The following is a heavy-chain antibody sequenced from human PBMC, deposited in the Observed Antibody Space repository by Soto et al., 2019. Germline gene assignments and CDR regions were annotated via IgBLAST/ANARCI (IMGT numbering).Heavy chain of an antibody. CDR1: GGSISSGGYY. V-gene: IGHV4-31*01. J-gene: IGHJ5*02. CDR3: ARVPGP. Sequence: TLSLTCTVSGGSISSGGYYWSWIRQHXXXXXPXIXXXHTXXSKXXXXXXXSXXXXXXATSKNQSSLKLSSVTAADTAVYYCARVPGPWGQGTLVTV. CDR2: XHTXXSK. D-gene: IGHD2-2*01.